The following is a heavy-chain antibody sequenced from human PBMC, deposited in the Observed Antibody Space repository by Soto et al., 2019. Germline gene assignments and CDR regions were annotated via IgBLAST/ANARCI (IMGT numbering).Heavy chain of an antibody. J-gene: IGHJ5*02. CDR1: GASVSSGSYY. V-gene: IGHV4-61*01. CDR2: IYYTGTS. Sequence: SETLSLTCKVSGASVSSGSYYWSWIRQPPGKGLEWIGYIYYTGTSDYNPSLKSRVTISIDTSKNQISLNLNSVTAADTAVYYCAGALSTNEGWFDPWGQGRLVTVSS. D-gene: IGHD2-8*01. CDR3: AGALSTNEGWFDP.